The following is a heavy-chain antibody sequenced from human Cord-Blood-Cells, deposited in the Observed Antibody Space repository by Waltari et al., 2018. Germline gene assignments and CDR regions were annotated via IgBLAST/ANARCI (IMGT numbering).Heavy chain of an antibody. Sequence: QVQLVESGGGVVQPGRSLRLSCAESGFTFSSSGMHWVRQAPGKGLEWVAVIWYDGSNKYYADSVKGRFTISRDNSKNTLYLQMNSLRAEDTAVYYCARDKAWDAFDIWGQGTMVTVSS. CDR2: IWYDGSNK. V-gene: IGHV3-33*01. CDR3: ARDKAWDAFDI. J-gene: IGHJ3*02. CDR1: GFTFSSSG.